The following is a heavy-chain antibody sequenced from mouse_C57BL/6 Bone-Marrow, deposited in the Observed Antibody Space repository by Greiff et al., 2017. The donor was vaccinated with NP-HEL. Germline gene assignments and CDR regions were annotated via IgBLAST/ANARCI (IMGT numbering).Heavy chain of an antibody. CDR2: IDPEDGET. Sequence: VQLKQSGAELVKPGASVKLSCTASGFNINDYYMHWVKQRPEQGLEWIGRIDPEDGETKYAPKFQGKATITADTSSNTAYLQLISLTSEDTAVYYSSRDYSNWGFAYWGQGTLVTVSA. J-gene: IGHJ3*01. D-gene: IGHD2-5*01. CDR1: GFNINDYY. V-gene: IGHV14-2*01. CDR3: SRDYSNWGFAY.